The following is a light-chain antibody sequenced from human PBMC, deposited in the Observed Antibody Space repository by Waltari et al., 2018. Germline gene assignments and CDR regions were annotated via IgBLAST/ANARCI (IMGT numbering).Light chain of an antibody. CDR2: EVN. CDR3: CSFAGTTTYYV. CDR1: SSDVGSYNL. V-gene: IGLV2-23*02. Sequence: QSALTQPASVSGSPGQSITISCTGPSSDVGSYNLVSWYQQRPGQAPKLMIYEVNKRPSGVSTRFSGSKSGNTASLTISGLRAEDEADYYCCSFAGTTTYYVFGTGTQVTVL. J-gene: IGLJ1*01.